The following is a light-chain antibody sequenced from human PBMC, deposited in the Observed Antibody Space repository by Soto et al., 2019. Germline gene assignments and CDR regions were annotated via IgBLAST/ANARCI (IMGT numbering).Light chain of an antibody. CDR2: DAS. Sequence: AIRMTQSPSSFSASTGDRVTITCRASQGISSYLAWYQQKPGKAPKLLIYDASSLQSGVPSRFSGSGSGTEFTLTISGLQPDDFATYYCQHYNIYSPWTFGQGTKVDIK. CDR3: QHYNIYSPWT. CDR1: QGISSY. V-gene: IGKV1-8*01. J-gene: IGKJ1*01.